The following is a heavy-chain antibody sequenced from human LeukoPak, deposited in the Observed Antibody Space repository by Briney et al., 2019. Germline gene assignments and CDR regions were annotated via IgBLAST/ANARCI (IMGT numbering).Heavy chain of an antibody. V-gene: IGHV4-39*07. CDR1: SDSISSRSYY. D-gene: IGHD5-24*01. Sequence: SETLSLTCIVSSDSISSRSYYWGWIRQPPGKGLEWIGSIYYSGRTYYNPSLKSRVTISVDTSKNQFSLRLRSVTAADTAVYYCARVPGRWLHSYFDYWGQGTLVTVSS. CDR3: ARVPGRWLHSYFDY. J-gene: IGHJ4*02. CDR2: IYYSGRT.